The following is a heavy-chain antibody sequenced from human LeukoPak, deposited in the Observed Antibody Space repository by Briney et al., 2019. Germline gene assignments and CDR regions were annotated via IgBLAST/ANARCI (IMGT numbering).Heavy chain of an antibody. Sequence: SETLSLTCTVSGGSISSYYWSWTRQPPGKGLEWIGYIYYSGSTNYNPSLKSRVTISVDTSKNQFSLKLSSVTAADTAVYYCARFMGPDYDILTGYRPPGAFDIWGQGTMVTVSS. CDR3: ARFMGPDYDILTGYRPPGAFDI. V-gene: IGHV4-59*01. CDR2: IYYSGST. CDR1: GGSISSYY. J-gene: IGHJ3*02. D-gene: IGHD3-9*01.